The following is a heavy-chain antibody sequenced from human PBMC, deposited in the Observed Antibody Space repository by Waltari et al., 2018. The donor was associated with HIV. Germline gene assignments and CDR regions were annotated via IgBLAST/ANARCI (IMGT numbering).Heavy chain of an antibody. J-gene: IGHJ5*02. Sequence: EVQLVESGGGLVLSGGSLSLSCAASGFTFCFLSMDWVRQVPGKGLEWVAYIKSRGDNIYYADSVKGRFTISRDNAKNSLYLQMNSLRAEDTAVYYCARGVGSSDWFTHRFDPWGQGTLVTVSS. CDR1: GFTFCFLS. V-gene: IGHV3-48*01. CDR3: ARGVGSSDWFTHRFDP. CDR2: IKSRGDNI. D-gene: IGHD6-19*01.